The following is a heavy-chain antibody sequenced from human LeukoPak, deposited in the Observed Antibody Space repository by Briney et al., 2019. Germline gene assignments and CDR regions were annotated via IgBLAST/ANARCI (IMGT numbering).Heavy chain of an antibody. CDR3: ARRGLAYNSGSDY. Sequence: GGSLRLSCAASGFNFSDYYMGWIRQAPGKGLEWVSYIASSTSYTNSADSVKGRFTISRDNAKNSLYLQMNSLRPEDTAVYYCARRGLAYNSGSDYWGQGTLVTVSS. V-gene: IGHV3-11*03. D-gene: IGHD5-18*01. CDR2: IASSTSYT. CDR1: GFNFSDYY. J-gene: IGHJ4*02.